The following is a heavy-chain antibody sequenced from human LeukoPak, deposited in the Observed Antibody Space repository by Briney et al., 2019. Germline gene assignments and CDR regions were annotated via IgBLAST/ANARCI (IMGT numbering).Heavy chain of an antibody. D-gene: IGHD5-18*01. Sequence: GGSLRLSCAASGFTFSSYAMSWVRQAPGKGLEWVSVIYSGGSTYYADSVKGRFTISRDNSKNTLYLQMNSLRAEDTAVYYCVRGQLWSYYHDYWGQGTLVTVSS. CDR1: GFTFSSYA. J-gene: IGHJ4*02. CDR2: IYSGGST. CDR3: VRGQLWSYYHDY. V-gene: IGHV3-23*03.